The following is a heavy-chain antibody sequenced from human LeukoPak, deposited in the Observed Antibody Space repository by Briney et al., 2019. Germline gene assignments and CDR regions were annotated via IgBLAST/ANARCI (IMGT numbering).Heavy chain of an antibody. CDR1: GFTFDDYG. D-gene: IGHD3-10*01. CDR3: AKDPQYYYGSGSYN. CDR2: INWNGGST. V-gene: IGHV3-20*04. Sequence: GGSLRLSCAASGFTFDDYGMSWVRQAPGKGLEWVSGINWNGGSTGYADSVKGRFTISRDNAKNSLYLQMNSLRAEDTAVYYCAKDPQYYYGSGSYNWGQGTLVTVSS. J-gene: IGHJ4*02.